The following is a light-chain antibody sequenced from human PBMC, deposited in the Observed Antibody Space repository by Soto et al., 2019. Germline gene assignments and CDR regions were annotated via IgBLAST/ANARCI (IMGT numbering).Light chain of an antibody. Sequence: QSVLTQPPSVSAAPGQKVTISCSGSSSNIGNNYVSWFQQLPGTAPKLLIYENNKRPSGIPGRFSGSKSGTSATLGITGLQTGYEADYYCGTWDSSLSTYVFGSGTKLTVL. CDR1: SSNIGNNY. J-gene: IGLJ1*01. CDR2: ENN. V-gene: IGLV1-51*02. CDR3: GTWDSSLSTYV.